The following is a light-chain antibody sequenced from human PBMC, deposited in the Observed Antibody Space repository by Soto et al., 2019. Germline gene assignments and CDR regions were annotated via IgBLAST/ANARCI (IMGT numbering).Light chain of an antibody. CDR1: QSISNW. CDR2: GAS. CDR3: QQYNSYSLF. V-gene: IGKV1-5*01. Sequence: DIQMTQSPSTLSASVGDRVTITCRASQSISNWLAWYQQKPGKAPKLLIYGASSLESGVPSRFSGSGSGTEFTLTISSLRPDDFATYYCQQYNSYSLFFGQGTKLEIK. J-gene: IGKJ2*01.